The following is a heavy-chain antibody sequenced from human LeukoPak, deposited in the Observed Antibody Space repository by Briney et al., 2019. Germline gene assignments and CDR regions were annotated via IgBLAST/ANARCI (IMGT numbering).Heavy chain of an antibody. V-gene: IGHV3-20*04. CDR2: INWNGGST. Sequence: GGSLRLSCAASGFTFSSYWMSWVRQAPGKGLEWVSGINWNGGSTGYADSVKGRFTISRDNAKNSLYLQMNSLRAEDTAVYYCARDLLWFGELSLWGQGTLVTVSS. CDR3: ARDLLWFGELSL. D-gene: IGHD3-10*01. CDR1: GFTFSSYW. J-gene: IGHJ4*02.